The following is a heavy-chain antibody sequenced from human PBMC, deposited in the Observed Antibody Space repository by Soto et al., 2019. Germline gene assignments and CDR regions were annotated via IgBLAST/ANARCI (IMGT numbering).Heavy chain of an antibody. CDR1: GYSFTSYW. D-gene: IGHD5-12*01. CDR3: ARHPIIGVATTYFDY. CDR2: IYPGDSDT. Sequence: GESLKISCKGSGYSFTSYWIGWVRQMPGKGLEWMGIIYPGDSDTRYSPSFQGQVTISADKSISTAYLQWSSLKASDTAMYYCARHPIIGVATTYFDYWGQGTLVTVSS. J-gene: IGHJ4*02. V-gene: IGHV5-51*01.